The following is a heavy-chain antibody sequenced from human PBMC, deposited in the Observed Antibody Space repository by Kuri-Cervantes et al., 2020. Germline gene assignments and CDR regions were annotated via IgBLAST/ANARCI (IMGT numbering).Heavy chain of an antibody. CDR2: IWYDGSNK. Sequence: GGSLRLSCAASGFTFSSYGMRWVRQAPGKGLEWVAVIWYDGSNKYYADSVKGRFTISRDNAKNSLYLQMNSLRAEDTAVYYCARDLPIAVAAHWFDPWGQGTLVTVSS. CDR3: ARDLPIAVAAHWFDP. CDR1: GFTFSSYG. J-gene: IGHJ5*02. V-gene: IGHV3-33*01. D-gene: IGHD6-19*01.